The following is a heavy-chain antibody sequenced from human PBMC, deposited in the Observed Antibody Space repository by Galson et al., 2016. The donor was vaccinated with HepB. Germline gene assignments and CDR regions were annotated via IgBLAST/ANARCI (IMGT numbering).Heavy chain of an antibody. J-gene: IGHJ4*02. CDR1: GFIFDNYA. CDR2: ISASGGET. D-gene: IGHD1-1*01. CDR3: AKGGKSDY. V-gene: IGHV3-23*01. Sequence: SLRLSCAVTGFIFDNYAMSWVRQRPGKGLEWVSGISASGGETYYEVSVKGRFTISRDNSRKTVSLQMDSLTGDDTAIYYCAKGGKSDYWGQGTQVTVSA.